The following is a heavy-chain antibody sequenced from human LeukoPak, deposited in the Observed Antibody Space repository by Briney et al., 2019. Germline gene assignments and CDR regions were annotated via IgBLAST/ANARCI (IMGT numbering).Heavy chain of an antibody. CDR1: GFTFSSYG. D-gene: IGHD3-10*01. J-gene: IGHJ6*04. V-gene: IGHV3-30*18. CDR2: ISYDGSNR. Sequence: PGRSLRLSCAASGFTFSSYGMHLVRQAPGKGLELVSVISYDGSNRYYADFLKGRFTISRDNSKNTLYLQMNSLRAEDTAVYYCAKEVVRGVIPNPNYYYYGMDVWGKGTTVTVSS. CDR3: AKEVVRGVIPNPNYYYYGMDV.